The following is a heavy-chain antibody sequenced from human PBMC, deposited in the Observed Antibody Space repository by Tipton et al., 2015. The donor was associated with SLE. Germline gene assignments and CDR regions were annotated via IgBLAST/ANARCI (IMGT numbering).Heavy chain of an antibody. CDR3: AREKPLPVGGHYFYYMDV. J-gene: IGHJ6*03. D-gene: IGHD3-16*01. CDR2: IPISGST. CDR1: GGSISSHY. V-gene: IGHV4-4*07. Sequence: TLSLTCTVSGGSISSHYWRWLRQPAGKALEWIGRIPISGSTDYNPSLESRVTISVDMSKNQFSLRVNSVTAADTAVYYCAREKPLPVGGHYFYYMDVWGTGTTVTVSS.